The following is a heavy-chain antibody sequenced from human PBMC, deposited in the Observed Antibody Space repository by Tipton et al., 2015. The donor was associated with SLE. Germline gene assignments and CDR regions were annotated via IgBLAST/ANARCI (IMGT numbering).Heavy chain of an antibody. CDR3: ARTLGAIAHTVYDAFDI. CDR2: IYTSGAT. Sequence: TLSLTCNVSGVSISSSYWSWIRQPAGKGLEWIGRIYTSGATDDNPSLKSRVTMSVDTSKNQFSLRLTSVTAADTAVYYCARTLGAIAHTVYDAFDIWGQGKMVTVSS. CDR1: GVSISSSY. V-gene: IGHV4-4*07. J-gene: IGHJ3*02. D-gene: IGHD1-26*01.